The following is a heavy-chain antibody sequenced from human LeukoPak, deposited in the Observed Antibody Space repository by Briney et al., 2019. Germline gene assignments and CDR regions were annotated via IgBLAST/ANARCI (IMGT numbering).Heavy chain of an antibody. J-gene: IGHJ3*02. CDR3: ARDDGSGYYFDI. D-gene: IGHD3-3*01. CDR2: ISWDGGST. Sequence: GGSLRLSCAASGFTFDDYAMHWVRQAPGKGLEWVSLISWDGGSTYYADSVKGRFTISRDNAKNSLYLQMNSLRAEDTAVYYCARDDGSGYYFDIWGQGTMVTVSS. V-gene: IGHV3-43D*03. CDR1: GFTFDDYA.